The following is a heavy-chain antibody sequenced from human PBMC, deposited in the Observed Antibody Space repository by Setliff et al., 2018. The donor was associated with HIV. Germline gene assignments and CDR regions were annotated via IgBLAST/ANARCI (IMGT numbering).Heavy chain of an antibody. J-gene: IGHJ1*01. CDR3: ARDSGPYEDYIWGTYRPIYFQY. CDR1: GFAFSDYS. V-gene: IGHV3-21*01. D-gene: IGHD3-16*02. Sequence: GESLKISCAASGFAFSDYSINWVRQPPGKGLEWVSPISSGSGFIYYADSVKGRFTISRDHAKNSVFLQMDSLRAEDTAVYYCARDSGPYEDYIWGTYRPIYFQYWGRGTLVTVSS. CDR2: ISSGSGFI.